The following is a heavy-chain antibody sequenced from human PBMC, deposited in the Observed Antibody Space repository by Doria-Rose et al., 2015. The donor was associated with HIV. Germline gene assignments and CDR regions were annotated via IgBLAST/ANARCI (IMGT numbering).Heavy chain of an antibody. CDR2: IFSDDDR. V-gene: IGHV2-26*01. CDR3: ARIKSSRWYHKYYFDF. D-gene: IGHD6-13*01. J-gene: IGHJ4*02. CDR1: GVSLSSPGMG. Sequence: QESGPVLVKPTETLTLTCTVSGVSLSSPGMGVSWIRQPPGKALEWLANIFSDDDRSYKTSLESRLTISRGTSKSQVVLTMTDMDPVDTATYYCARIKSSRWYHKYYFDFWGQGTLFIVSA.